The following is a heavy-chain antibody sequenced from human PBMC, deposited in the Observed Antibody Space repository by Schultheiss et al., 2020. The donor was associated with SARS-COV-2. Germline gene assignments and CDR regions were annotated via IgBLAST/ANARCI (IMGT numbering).Heavy chain of an antibody. CDR2: ISYRGST. D-gene: IGHD2-15*01. CDR3: ARALGSAYSYGMDV. Sequence: SETLSLTCTVSGGSISSGGYFWTWIRQRPGKGLEWIGYISYRGSTYYNPSLKSRLTISVDMSQNHLSLKLSSVTAADTAIYYCARALGSAYSYGMDVWGQGTTVTVSS. CDR1: GGSISSGGYF. J-gene: IGHJ6*02. V-gene: IGHV4-31*03.